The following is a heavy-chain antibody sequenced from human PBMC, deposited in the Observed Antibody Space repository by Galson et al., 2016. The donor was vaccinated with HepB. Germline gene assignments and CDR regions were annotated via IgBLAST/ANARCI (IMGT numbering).Heavy chain of an antibody. Sequence: SLRLSCAASGFTFSNYAMSWVRQAPGTGLEPVSGISGTGGSIYYADSVKGRFTISRDDSKNTLYLQMNRLRADDTAVYYCAKALSILTGYPNDYWGQGTLVTVSS. J-gene: IGHJ4*02. CDR2: ISGTGGSI. D-gene: IGHD3-9*01. V-gene: IGHV3-23*01. CDR3: AKALSILTGYPNDY. CDR1: GFTFSNYA.